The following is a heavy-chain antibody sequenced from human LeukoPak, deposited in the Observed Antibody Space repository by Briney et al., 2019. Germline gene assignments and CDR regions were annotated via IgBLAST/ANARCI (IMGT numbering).Heavy chain of an antibody. J-gene: IGHJ4*02. CDR2: ISAYNGNT. V-gene: IGHV1-18*01. CDR1: GYTFTSYG. CDR3: ARDESNGYYDSSGYFDY. Sequence: ASVKVSCKASGYTFTSYGISWVRQAPGQGLEWMGWISAYNGNTNYAQKLQGRVTMTTDTSTSTAYMELRSLRSDDTAVYYCARDESNGYYDSSGYFDYWGQGTLVTVSS. D-gene: IGHD3-22*01.